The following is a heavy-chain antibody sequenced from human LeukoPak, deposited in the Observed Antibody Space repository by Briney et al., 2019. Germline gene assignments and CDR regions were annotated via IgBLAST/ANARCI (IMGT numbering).Heavy chain of an antibody. CDR3: ASTGYSSSWNDY. V-gene: IGHV3-48*03. J-gene: IGHJ4*02. D-gene: IGHD6-13*01. CDR2: ISSSGSTI. Sequence: QPGGSLRLSCAASGFTFSSYEMNWVRQAPGKGLEWVSYISSSGSTIYYADSVKGRFTISRDNAKNLLYLQMNSLRAEDTAVYYCASTGYSSSWNDYWGQGTLVTVSS. CDR1: GFTFSSYE.